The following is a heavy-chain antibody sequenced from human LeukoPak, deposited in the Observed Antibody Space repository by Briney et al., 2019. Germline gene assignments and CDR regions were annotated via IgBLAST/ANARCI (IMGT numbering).Heavy chain of an antibody. D-gene: IGHD1-26*01. V-gene: IGHV3-7*01. CDR1: EFTFFTYS. CDR2: IKQDGSEK. CDR3: ARDLGYRGALGYHYYMDV. J-gene: IGHJ6*03. Sequence: GGSLRLSCAASEFTFFTYSMSWVRQAPGKGLEWVANIKQDGSEKYYVDSVKGRFTISRDNAKNSLYLQMNSLRAEDTTVYYCARDLGYRGALGYHYYMDVWAKGPRSPSP.